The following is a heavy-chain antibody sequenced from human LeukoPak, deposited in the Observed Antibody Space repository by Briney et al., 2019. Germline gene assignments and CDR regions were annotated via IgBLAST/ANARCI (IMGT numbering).Heavy chain of an antibody. V-gene: IGHV3-23*01. D-gene: IGHD2-2*01. CDR3: AKTTDCSGSSRYAAGGY. CDR2: ISGSGGSA. Sequence: PGGSLRLSCAASGFTFSSYAMSWVRQAPGKGLEWVSAISGSGGSAFYADSVKGRFTISRDNSKNTLYLQMHSLRAEDTAVYYCAKTTDCSGSSRYAAGGYWGQGTLVSVSS. J-gene: IGHJ4*02. CDR1: GFTFSSYA.